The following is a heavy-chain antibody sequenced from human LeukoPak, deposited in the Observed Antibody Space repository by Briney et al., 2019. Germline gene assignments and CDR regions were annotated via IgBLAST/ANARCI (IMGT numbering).Heavy chain of an antibody. CDR3: ARARKGGDYHFDY. J-gene: IGHJ4*02. Sequence: SETLSLTCTVSGGSVSSGNYYWSWIRQPPGKGLDWIGDIYYSVSTNYNPSLKSRVTISVDTSKNQISLKLTSVTAADTAVYYCARARKGGDYHFDYWGQGTLVTVSS. CDR2: IYYSVST. V-gene: IGHV4-61*01. CDR1: GGSVSSGNYY. D-gene: IGHD2-21*01.